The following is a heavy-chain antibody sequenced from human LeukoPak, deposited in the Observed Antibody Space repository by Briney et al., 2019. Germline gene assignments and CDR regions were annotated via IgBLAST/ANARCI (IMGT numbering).Heavy chain of an antibody. CDR1: GFTFSSYC. J-gene: IGHJ4*02. V-gene: IGHV3-7*03. D-gene: IGHD3-9*01. Sequence: GGSLRLSCAASGFTFSSYCMSWVRQAPGKGLEWVANIKQDGSEKYYVDSVKGRFTISRDNAKNSLYLQMNSLRTEDTALYYCAKDSQVLRYFDWLEENYFDYWGQGTLVTVSS. CDR2: IKQDGSEK. CDR3: AKDSQVLRYFDWLEENYFDY.